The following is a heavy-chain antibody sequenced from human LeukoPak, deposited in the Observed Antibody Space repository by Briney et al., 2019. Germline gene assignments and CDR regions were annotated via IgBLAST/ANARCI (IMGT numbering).Heavy chain of an antibody. Sequence: GGSLRLSCAASGFTVSTNYMNWVRQAPGKGLEWVSVVYSGGSTYYADSVKGRFTISRDNSQNTLYLQMNSLRAEDTAAYYCARGGYSSGWYRDWGQGTLVTVSS. CDR1: GFTVSTNY. V-gene: IGHV3-53*01. CDR3: ARGGYSSGWYRD. D-gene: IGHD6-19*01. J-gene: IGHJ4*02. CDR2: VYSGGST.